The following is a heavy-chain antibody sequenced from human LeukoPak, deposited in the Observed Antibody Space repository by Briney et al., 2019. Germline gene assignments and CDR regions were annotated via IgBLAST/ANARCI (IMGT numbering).Heavy chain of an antibody. D-gene: IGHD6-13*01. CDR1: EFTFSSHW. V-gene: IGHV3-7*01. J-gene: IGHJ4*02. Sequence: GGSLRLSCAASEFTFSSHWMTWVRQAPGKGPEWVASMNKDGSEQYYVDSVKGRFTISRDNAKNSLSLQVSSLRAEDTAVCYCTRGGATSSWYWFFWGQGTLVTVSS. CDR2: MNKDGSEQ. CDR3: TRGGATSSWYWFF.